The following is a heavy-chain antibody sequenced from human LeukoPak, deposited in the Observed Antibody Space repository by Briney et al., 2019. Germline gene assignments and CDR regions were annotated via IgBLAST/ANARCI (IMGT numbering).Heavy chain of an antibody. CDR1: GFTFNSYA. CDR2: IRYDGSNK. J-gene: IGHJ4*02. CDR3: AKGTNDPSGYRIDY. V-gene: IGHV3-30*02. Sequence: GGSLRLSCVASGFTFNSYAMHWVRQAPGKGLEWVTFIRYDGSNKYYADSVRGRFTIYRDNSKHTMYLQMNSLRSEDTAMYYCAKGTNDPSGYRIDYCGQGALVTVSS. D-gene: IGHD3-22*01.